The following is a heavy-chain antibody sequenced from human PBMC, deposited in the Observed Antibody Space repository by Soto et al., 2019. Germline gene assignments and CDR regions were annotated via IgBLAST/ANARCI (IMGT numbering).Heavy chain of an antibody. V-gene: IGHV1-69*13. CDR1: GGTFSSYA. CDR3: VRDRGGGSYRGDY. J-gene: IGHJ4*02. CDR2: IIPIFGTA. Sequence: GASVKVSCKASGGTFSSYAISWVRQAPGQGLEWMGGIIPIFGTANYAQKFQGRVTITADESTSTAYMELSSLRSEDTAVYYCVRDRGGGSYRGDYWGQGTLVPVSS. D-gene: IGHD3-16*02.